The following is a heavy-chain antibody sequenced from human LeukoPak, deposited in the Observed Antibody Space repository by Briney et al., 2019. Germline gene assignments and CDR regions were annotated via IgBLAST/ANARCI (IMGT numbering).Heavy chain of an antibody. V-gene: IGHV4-31*03. D-gene: IGHD5-18*01. CDR2: IYYSGST. J-gene: IGHJ4*02. CDR3: ARVPRQLRSLDY. Sequence: SQTLSLTCTVSGGSISSGGYYWSWIRQHPGKGLEWIGYIYYSGSTYYNPSLKSRVTISVDTSKNQFSPKLSSVTAADTAVYYCARVPRQLRSLDYWGQGTLVTVSS. CDR1: GGSISSGGYY.